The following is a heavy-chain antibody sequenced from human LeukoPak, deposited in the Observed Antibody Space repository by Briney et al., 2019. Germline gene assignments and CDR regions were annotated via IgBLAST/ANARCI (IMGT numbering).Heavy chain of an antibody. CDR1: GFTFSSYS. J-gene: IGHJ3*02. D-gene: IGHD3-22*01. Sequence: GGSLRLSCAASGFTFSSYSMNWVRQAPGKGLEWVSSISSSSSYIYYADTVKGRFTISRDNAKNSLYLQMNSLRAEDTAVYYCARDRYYYDSSGLDAFDIWGQGTMVTVSS. V-gene: IGHV3-21*01. CDR3: ARDRYYYDSSGLDAFDI. CDR2: ISSSSSYI.